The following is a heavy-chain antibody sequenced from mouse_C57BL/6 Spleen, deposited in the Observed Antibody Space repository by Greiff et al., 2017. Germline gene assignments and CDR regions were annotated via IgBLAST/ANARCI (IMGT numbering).Heavy chain of an antibody. V-gene: IGHV14-2*01. CDR3: ALNYYGSSWYFDV. J-gene: IGHJ1*03. CDR1: GFNIKDYY. Sequence: EVKLMESGAELVKPGASVKLSCTASGFNIKDYYMHWVKQRTEQGLEWIGRIDPEDGETKYAPKFQGKATITADTSSNTAYLQLSSLTSEDTAVYYCALNYYGSSWYFDVWGTGTTVTVSS. CDR2: IDPEDGET. D-gene: IGHD1-1*01.